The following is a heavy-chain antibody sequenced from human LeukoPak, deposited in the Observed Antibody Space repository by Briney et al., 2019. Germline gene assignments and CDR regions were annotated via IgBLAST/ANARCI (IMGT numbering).Heavy chain of an antibody. V-gene: IGHV4-30-2*01. CDR3: ARVMAVAGTDFDY. CDR2: IYHSGST. J-gene: IGHJ4*02. CDR1: GGSISSGGYS. D-gene: IGHD6-19*01. Sequence: PSETLSLTCAVSGGSISSGGYSWSWIRQPPGKGLEWIGYIYHSGSTYYNPSLKSRVTISVDTSKNQFSLKLSSVTAADTAVYYCARVMAVAGTDFDYWGQGTLVTVSS.